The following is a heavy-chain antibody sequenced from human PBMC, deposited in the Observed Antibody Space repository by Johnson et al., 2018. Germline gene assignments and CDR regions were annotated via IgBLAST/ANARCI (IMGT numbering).Heavy chain of an antibody. Sequence: VQLVESGGGLVKXGGSXRLXCAASGFTFSNAWMNWVRQAPGKGLEWVGRIKSKTDGGTTDYAAPVKGRFTISRDDSKNTLYLQMNSLKTEDTAVYYCTTAIIEEDAFDIWGQGTMVTVSS. CDR3: TTAIIEEDAFDI. V-gene: IGHV3-15*07. CDR2: IKSKTDGGTT. J-gene: IGHJ3*02. CDR1: GFTFSNAW.